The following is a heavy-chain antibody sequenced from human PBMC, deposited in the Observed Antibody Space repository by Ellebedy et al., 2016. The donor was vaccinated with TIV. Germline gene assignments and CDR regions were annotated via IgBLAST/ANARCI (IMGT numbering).Heavy chain of an antibody. CDR3: VTGGQSYGR. CDR1: GFTFDDYV. D-gene: IGHD3-16*01. J-gene: IGHJ4*02. V-gene: IGHV3-9*01. Sequence: PGRSLRLSCAASGFTFDDYVMHCVRQTPGKGLEWVSGITWSGGKVAYVDSVKGRFTISRDTAKRSLFLQMNSLRVDDTAVYYCVTGGQSYGRWGQGSLVTISS. CDR2: ITWSGGKV.